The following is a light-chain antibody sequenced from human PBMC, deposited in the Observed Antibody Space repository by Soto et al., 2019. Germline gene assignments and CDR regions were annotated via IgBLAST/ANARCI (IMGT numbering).Light chain of an antibody. V-gene: IGKV1-5*03. CDR1: QSISSW. J-gene: IGKJ3*01. Sequence: DIQMTQSPSTLSASVGDRVTITCRASQSISSWLAWYQQKPGKAPKLLIYKASSLESGVPSRFSGSGSGTEFTLTISSLQPDDFATDYCQHSFTFGPGTKVDIK. CDR2: KAS. CDR3: QHSFT.